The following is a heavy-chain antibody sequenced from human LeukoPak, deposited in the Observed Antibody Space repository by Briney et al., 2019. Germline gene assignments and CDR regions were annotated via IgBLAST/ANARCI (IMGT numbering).Heavy chain of an antibody. Sequence: AGGSLRLSCAASGSTFSSYGMHWVRQAPGKGLEWVAVISYDGSNKYYADSVKGRFTISRDNSKNTLYLQMNSLRAEDTAVYYCAKEGPGIAASFDYWGQGTLVTVSS. CDR3: AKEGPGIAASFDY. D-gene: IGHD6-13*01. CDR2: ISYDGSNK. J-gene: IGHJ4*02. CDR1: GSTFSSYG. V-gene: IGHV3-30*18.